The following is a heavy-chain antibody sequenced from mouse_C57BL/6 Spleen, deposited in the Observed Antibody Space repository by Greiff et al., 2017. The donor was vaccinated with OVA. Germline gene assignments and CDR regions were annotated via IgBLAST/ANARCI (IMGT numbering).Heavy chain of an antibody. CDR3: ARQGPDV. J-gene: IGHJ1*03. Sequence: EVKLVESGGGLVKPGGSLKLSCAASGFTFSDYGMHWVRQAPEKGLEWVAYISCGSSTIYYADTVKGRFTISRDNAKNTLFLQMTSLRAEDTAMYYCARQGPDVWGTGTTVTVSS. D-gene: IGHD3-3*01. CDR2: ISCGSSTI. V-gene: IGHV5-17*01. CDR1: GFTFSDYG.